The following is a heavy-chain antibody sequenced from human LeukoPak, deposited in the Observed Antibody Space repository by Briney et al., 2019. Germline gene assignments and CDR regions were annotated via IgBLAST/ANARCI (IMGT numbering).Heavy chain of an antibody. CDR2: ISGSSSTI. CDR1: GFIFSTYS. D-gene: IGHD1-26*01. V-gene: IGHV3-48*01. CDR3: ARREVGAHPFDY. Sequence: GGSLRLSCAASGFIFSTYSMNWVRQAPGKGLEWVSYISGSSSTIYYADSVRGRFTISRDNAKNSLYLQMNSLRAEDTAVYYCARREVGAHPFDYWGQGTLVTVSS. J-gene: IGHJ4*02.